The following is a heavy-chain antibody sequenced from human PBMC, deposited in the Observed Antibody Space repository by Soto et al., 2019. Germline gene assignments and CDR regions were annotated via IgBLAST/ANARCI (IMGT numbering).Heavy chain of an antibody. J-gene: IGHJ6*02. V-gene: IGHV1-8*01. D-gene: IGHD2-21*01. CDR1: GYTFTSYD. CDR3: ARGLWWHPLGYYCGMEV. Sequence: ASVKVSCKASGYTFTSYDINWVGQATLRVLEWMVCMNPNGGNTGYAQKFQGRVTMTRKTSISTAYMQLSSLRSEHTAVYYCARGLWWHPLGYYCGMEVWGQGTPVTLSS. CDR2: MNPNGGNT.